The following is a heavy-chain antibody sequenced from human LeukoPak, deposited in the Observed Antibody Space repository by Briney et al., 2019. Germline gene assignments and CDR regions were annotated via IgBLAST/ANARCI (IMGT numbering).Heavy chain of an antibody. Sequence: GGSLRLSCAASGFTFSSYEMNWVRQAPGKGLEWVSYISSSGNTIYYADSVKGRFTISRDNAKNSLYLQMSGLRAEDTAVYYCARDLSFSGRPFDYWGQGPMVTVSS. CDR3: ARDLSFSGRPFDY. CDR2: ISSSGNTI. D-gene: IGHD1-26*01. V-gene: IGHV3-48*03. J-gene: IGHJ4*01. CDR1: GFTFSSYE.